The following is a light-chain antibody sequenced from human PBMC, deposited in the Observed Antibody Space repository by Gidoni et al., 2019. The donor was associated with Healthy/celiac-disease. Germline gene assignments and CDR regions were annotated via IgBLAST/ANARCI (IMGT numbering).Light chain of an antibody. CDR1: QSVSSY. Sequence: EIVLTQSPATLSLSPGERATLSCRARQSVSSYLAWYQQQPGQAPRLLIYDASNRATGIPARFSGSGSGTDFTLTISSLEPEDFAVYYCQQRSNWPWTFGQGTKVEIK. V-gene: IGKV3-11*01. CDR3: QQRSNWPWT. CDR2: DAS. J-gene: IGKJ1*01.